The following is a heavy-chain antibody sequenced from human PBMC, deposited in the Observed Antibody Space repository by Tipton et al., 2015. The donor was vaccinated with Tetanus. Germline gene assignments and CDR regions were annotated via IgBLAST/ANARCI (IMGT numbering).Heavy chain of an antibody. CDR1: GFTLTTYS. V-gene: IGHV3-21*04. Sequence: SLRLSCAASGFTLTTYSINWFRQAPGKGLEWVSSITGSGHITYADSVKGRFTISRDNAKNSLSLQMNSLRAEDTAVYYCARYLFAYGMDVWGQGTTVTVSS. CDR3: ARYLFAYGMDV. CDR2: ITGSGHI. J-gene: IGHJ6*02.